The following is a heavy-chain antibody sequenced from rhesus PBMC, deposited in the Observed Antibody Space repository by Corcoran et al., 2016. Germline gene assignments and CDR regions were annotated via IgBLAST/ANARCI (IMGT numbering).Heavy chain of an antibody. CDR1: GGSISDSYR. CDR3: ARSPPLYSSGWSLYFDY. CDR2: IYGSSTNT. V-gene: IGHV4S10*01. D-gene: IGHD6S26*01. Sequence: QVQLQESGPGVVKPSETLSLTCAVSGGSISDSYRWSWIRQPPGKGREWSGYIYGSSTNTNYNPSNKSRVTITKDPSKNQFTLKLSSVTDADTAVYYCARSPPLYSSGWSLYFDYWGQGVLVTVSS. J-gene: IGHJ4*01.